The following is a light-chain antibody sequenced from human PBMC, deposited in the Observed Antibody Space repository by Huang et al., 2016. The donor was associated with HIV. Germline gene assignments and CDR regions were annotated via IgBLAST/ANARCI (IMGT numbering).Light chain of an antibody. CDR1: QRVGVY. CDR3: QQRTKWPPVLT. V-gene: IGKV3-11*01. Sequence: DIVLTQSPATLSLSPGDRATLSCRASQRVGVYLAWYHQKPGQAPRLLIFEASNRATGIPDRFSGSGSGTDFTLTIDSLQPDDFAIYYCQQRTKWPPVLTFGGGTRVEIK. J-gene: IGKJ4*01. CDR2: EAS.